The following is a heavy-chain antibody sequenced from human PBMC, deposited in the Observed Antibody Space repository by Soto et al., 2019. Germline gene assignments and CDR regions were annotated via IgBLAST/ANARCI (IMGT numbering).Heavy chain of an antibody. D-gene: IGHD3-3*01. V-gene: IGHV3-48*02. CDR2: ISSSSSTI. Sequence: PGGSLRLSCAASDFTFSSYSMNWVRQAPGKGLEWVSYISSSSSTIYYADSVKGRFTISRDNAKNSLYLQMNSLRDEDTAVYYCARDPFPFWSGYYQDYYYYYGMDVWGQGTTVTVSS. CDR3: ARDPFPFWSGYYQDYYYYYGMDV. J-gene: IGHJ6*02. CDR1: DFTFSSYS.